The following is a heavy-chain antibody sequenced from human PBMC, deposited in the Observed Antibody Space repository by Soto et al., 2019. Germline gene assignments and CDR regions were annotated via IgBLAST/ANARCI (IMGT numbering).Heavy chain of an antibody. CDR3: ARGLRTGIAEAETPYWFDT. V-gene: IGHV1-18*01. CDR1: GYTFTSYG. J-gene: IGHJ5*02. Sequence: ASVKVSCKASGYTFTSYGISWVRQAPGQGLEWMGWISAYNGNTNYAQKLQGRVTMTTDTSTSTAYMELRSLRSDDTAVYYCARGLRTGIAEAETPYWFDTWGQGTLVTVSS. CDR2: ISAYNGNT. D-gene: IGHD6-13*01.